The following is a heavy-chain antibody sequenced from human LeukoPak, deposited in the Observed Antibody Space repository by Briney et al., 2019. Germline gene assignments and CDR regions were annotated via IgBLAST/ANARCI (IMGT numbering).Heavy chain of an antibody. CDR3: ARDQMIAAAGLDY. V-gene: IGHV3-30-3*01. CDR1: GFTFSSFA. D-gene: IGHD6-13*01. CDR2: ISYDGSNK. Sequence: PGRSLRLSCAASGFTFSSFAMHWVRQAPGKGLEWVAVISYDGSNKYFADSVKGRFTISRDNSKNTLYLQMNSLRAEHTAVYYCARDQMIAAAGLDYWGQGTLVTVSS. J-gene: IGHJ4*02.